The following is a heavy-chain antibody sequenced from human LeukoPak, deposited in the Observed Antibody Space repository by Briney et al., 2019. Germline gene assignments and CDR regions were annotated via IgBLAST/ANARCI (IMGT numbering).Heavy chain of an antibody. V-gene: IGHV4-61*02. CDR2: IYTSGST. Sequence: SQTLSLTCTVSGGSISSGSYYWSWIRQPAGKGLEWIGRIYTSGSTNYNPSLKSRVTISVDTSKNQFSLKLSSVTAADTAVYYCVRDFDCWGQGTLVTVSS. J-gene: IGHJ4*02. CDR3: VRDFDC. CDR1: GGSISSGSYY.